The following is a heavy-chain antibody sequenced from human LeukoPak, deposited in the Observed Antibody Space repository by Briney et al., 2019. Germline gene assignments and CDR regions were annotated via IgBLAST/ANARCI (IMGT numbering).Heavy chain of an antibody. CDR1: GFTFRNYW. V-gene: IGHV3-7*05. CDR2: IKEDRSTK. Sequence: GGSLRLSCAASGFTFRNYWMSWVRQAPGKGLEWVGNIKEDRSTKYYLDSVKGRVTISRDNARNSLHLQMDSLRAEDTAVYFCARDTGFNTFDYWGQGTLVTVSS. D-gene: IGHD5-24*01. CDR3: ARDTGFNTFDY. J-gene: IGHJ4*02.